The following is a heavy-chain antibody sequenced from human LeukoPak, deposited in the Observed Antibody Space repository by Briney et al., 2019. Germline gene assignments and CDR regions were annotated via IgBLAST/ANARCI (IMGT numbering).Heavy chain of an antibody. Sequence: PGGSLRLSCAASGFTFSSYGMHWVRPAPGKGLEWVAFIRYDGSNKYYADSVKGRFTISRDNSKYTLYLQMNGLRAEDTSIYFCAKDTTPPKAGFDPWGQGTLVTVSS. CDR2: IRYDGSNK. CDR3: AKDTTPPKAGFDP. V-gene: IGHV3-30*02. CDR1: GFTFSSYG. D-gene: IGHD1-14*01. J-gene: IGHJ5*02.